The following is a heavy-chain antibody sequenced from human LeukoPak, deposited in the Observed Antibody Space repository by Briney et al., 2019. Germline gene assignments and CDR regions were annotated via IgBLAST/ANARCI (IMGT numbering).Heavy chain of an antibody. CDR2: IYYSGST. CDR1: GGSISSHY. V-gene: IGHV4-59*11. D-gene: IGHD1-7*01. Sequence: PSETLSLTCTVSGGSISSHYWSWIRQPPGKGLEWIGYIYYSGSTNYNPSLKSRGTISVDTSKNQFSLKLSSVTAADTAVYYCARGTKSYYYYYMDVWGKGTTVTVSS. J-gene: IGHJ6*03. CDR3: ARGTKSYYYYYMDV.